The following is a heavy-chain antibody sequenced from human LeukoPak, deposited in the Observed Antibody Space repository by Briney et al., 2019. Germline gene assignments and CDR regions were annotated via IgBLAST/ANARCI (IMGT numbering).Heavy chain of an antibody. Sequence: GGSLRLSCAASGFTFSSYTMSWVRQAPGKGLEWVSTITTSDGNTYYADSVKGRFTVSRDNSKNTLYLQMNSLRAEDTAVYYCAKDGGLWVSAHWGDSWGRGTLVTVSS. CDR1: GFTFSSYT. D-gene: IGHD7-27*01. CDR2: ITTSDGNT. V-gene: IGHV3-23*01. CDR3: AKDGGLWVSAHWGDS. J-gene: IGHJ4*02.